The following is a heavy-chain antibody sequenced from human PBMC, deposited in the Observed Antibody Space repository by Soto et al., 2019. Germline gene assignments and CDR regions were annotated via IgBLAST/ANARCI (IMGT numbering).Heavy chain of an antibody. D-gene: IGHD3-9*01. CDR1: GYTFTSYD. CDR2: MNPNSGNT. Sequence: ASVKVSCKASGYTFTSYDINWVRQATGQGREWMGWMNPNSGNTGYAQKFQGRVTMTRNNSISTAYMEQSSLRSADTTVYYCALGRLTGYYLGDAVNAFDIWGQGTMVTVSS. J-gene: IGHJ3*02. CDR3: ALGRLTGYYLGDAVNAFDI. V-gene: IGHV1-8*01.